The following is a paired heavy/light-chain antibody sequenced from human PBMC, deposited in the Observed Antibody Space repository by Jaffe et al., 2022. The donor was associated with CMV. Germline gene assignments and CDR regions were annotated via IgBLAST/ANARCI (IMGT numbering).Light chain of an antibody. CDR1: SSDIGAYEY. J-gene: IGLJ2*01. CDR3: SSYTTLSTVV. CDR2: DVT. Sequence: QSALTQPASVSGSPGQSITISCTGTSSDIGAYEYVSWYQQHPGKVPKLLIYDVTYRPSGVSHRFSASKSGNTASLTISGLQGEDEADYYCSSYTTLSTVVFGGGTKLTVL. V-gene: IGLV2-14*03.
Heavy chain of an antibody. Sequence: QVQLVESGGGLVKPGGSLRLSCSASGFSFIDYFMSWVRQAPGKGLEWVSYISSSGDSIQYADSVKGRFTISRDNYRNSLFLHMNSLKVEDTALYYCARGLDLRRQPIDSWGQGTLVTVSS. D-gene: IGHD1-7*01. CDR2: ISSSGDSI. J-gene: IGHJ4*02. CDR1: GFSFIDYF. CDR3: ARGLDLRRQPIDS. V-gene: IGHV3-11*01.